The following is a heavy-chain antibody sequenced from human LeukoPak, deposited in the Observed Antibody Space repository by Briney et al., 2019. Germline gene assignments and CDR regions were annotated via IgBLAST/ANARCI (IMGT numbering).Heavy chain of an antibody. CDR3: ARAEYSGQPSYYFDY. V-gene: IGHV4-61*02. J-gene: IGHJ4*02. CDR1: GGSISSGGYY. CDR2: IYTSGST. Sequence: SETLSLTCTVSGGSISSGGYYWSWIRQPAGKGLEWIGRIYTSGSTNYNPSLKSRVTISVDTSKNQFSLKLSSVTAADTAVYYCARAEYSGQPSYYFDYWGQGTLVTVSS. D-gene: IGHD6-6*01.